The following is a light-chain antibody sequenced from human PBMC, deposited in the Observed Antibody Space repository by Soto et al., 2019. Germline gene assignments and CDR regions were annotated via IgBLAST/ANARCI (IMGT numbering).Light chain of an antibody. CDR3: QKHNSAPHT. Sequence: DIQMTQSPSSLSASVGDRVTITCRASQGISNGLAWYQQKPGKVPKLLIYAASTLQPVVPSRFSGSGSGTDFTLTISSLQPEDVATYYCQKHNSAPHTFGQGTRLEIK. J-gene: IGKJ5*01. CDR2: AAS. V-gene: IGKV1-27*01. CDR1: QGISNG.